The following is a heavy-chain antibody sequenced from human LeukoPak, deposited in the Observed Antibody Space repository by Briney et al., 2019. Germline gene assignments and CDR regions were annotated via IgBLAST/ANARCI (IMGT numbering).Heavy chain of an antibody. Sequence: SETLSLTCAVYGGSFSGYYWSWIRQPPGKGLEWIGEINHSGSTNYNRSLKSRVTISVDTSKNQFSLKLSSVTAADTAVYYCATRSSGYDSPQYWGQGTLVTVSS. D-gene: IGHD5-12*01. CDR3: ATRSSGYDSPQY. V-gene: IGHV4-34*01. CDR2: INHSGST. J-gene: IGHJ4*02. CDR1: GGSFSGYY.